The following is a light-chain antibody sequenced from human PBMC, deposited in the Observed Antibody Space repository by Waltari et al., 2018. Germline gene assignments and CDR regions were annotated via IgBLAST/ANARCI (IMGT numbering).Light chain of an antibody. CDR2: GTS. CDR3: QQYDGEVVT. CDR1: QSVTCIS. V-gene: IGKV3-20*01. J-gene: IGKJ4*01. Sequence: EIVLTQYPGTLSLSPGESATLPGRASQSVTCISLTWYQQKLGQAPRLLIYGTSSRATGIPDRFSGSGSGTDFTLTISRLEPEDFAVYYCQQYDGEVVTFGGGTKVEI.